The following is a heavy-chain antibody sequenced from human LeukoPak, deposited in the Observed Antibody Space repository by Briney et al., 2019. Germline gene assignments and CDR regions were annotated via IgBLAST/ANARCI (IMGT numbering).Heavy chain of an antibody. Sequence: GGSLRLSCAASGFTFSSYAMSWVRQAPGKGLEWVSVISGSGGSTYYADSVKGQFTISRDNSKNTLYLQMNSLRAEDTAVYYCARDRAYYDFWSGDYYYMDVWGKGTTVTVSS. CDR2: ISGSGGST. CDR3: ARDRAYYDFWSGDYYYMDV. J-gene: IGHJ6*03. CDR1: GFTFSSYA. V-gene: IGHV3-23*01. D-gene: IGHD3-3*01.